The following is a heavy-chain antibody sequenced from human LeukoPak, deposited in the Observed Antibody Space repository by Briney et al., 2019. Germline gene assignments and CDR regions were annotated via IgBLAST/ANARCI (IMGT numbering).Heavy chain of an antibody. CDR3: ARTTEGYCRGRSCYSYYYYMDV. CDR1: GGSISVFY. Sequence: PSETLSLTCTVSGGSISVFYWSWIRQPPGKGLEWIGYIYYSGSTNYNPSLKSRVTISVDTSKNQFSLKLSSVTAADTAVYYCARTTEGYCRGRSCYSYYYYMDVWGKGTTVTVSS. D-gene: IGHD2-15*01. J-gene: IGHJ6*03. CDR2: IYYSGST. V-gene: IGHV4-59*01.